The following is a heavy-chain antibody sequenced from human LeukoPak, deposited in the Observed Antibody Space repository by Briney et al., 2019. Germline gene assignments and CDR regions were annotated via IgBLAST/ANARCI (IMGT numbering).Heavy chain of an antibody. CDR2: ISGSGGST. Sequence: PGGSLRLSCAASGFTFSSYAMSWVRQAPGKGLEWVSAISGSGGSTYYADSVKGRFTISRDNSKNTLFLQMNSLRAEDTAVYYRAKGRYYYDSSDAFDTWGQGTMVTVSS. J-gene: IGHJ3*02. CDR1: GFTFSSYA. CDR3: AKGRYYYDSSDAFDT. D-gene: IGHD3-22*01. V-gene: IGHV3-23*01.